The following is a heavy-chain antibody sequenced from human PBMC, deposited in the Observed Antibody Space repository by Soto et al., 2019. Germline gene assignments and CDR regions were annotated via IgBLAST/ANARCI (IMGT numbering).Heavy chain of an antibody. CDR2: IIPILGIA. Sequence: ASVKVSCKASGGTFSSYTISWVRQAPGQGLEWMGRIIPILGIANYAQKFQGRVTITADKSTSTAYMELSSLRSEDTAVYYCARDLKEGSSWLLDYWGQGTLVTVSS. CDR3: ARDLKEGSSWLLDY. J-gene: IGHJ4*02. V-gene: IGHV1-69*04. CDR1: GGTFSSYT. D-gene: IGHD6-13*01.